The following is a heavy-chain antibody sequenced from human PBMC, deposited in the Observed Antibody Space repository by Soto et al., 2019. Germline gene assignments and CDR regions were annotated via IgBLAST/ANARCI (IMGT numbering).Heavy chain of an antibody. CDR2: ISYSGST. D-gene: IGHD3-9*01. CDR1: GGSFSGYY. V-gene: IGHV4-34*01. Sequence: SETLSLTCAVYGGSFSGYYWTWIRQPPGTGLEWIASISYSGSTYYNPTLKSRLIISVDTSKSQFSLKLSSVTAADTAVYYCVRFWPPHYSDALTDYTDAFDYWGQGTLVTVSS. CDR3: VRFWPPHYSDALTDYTDAFDY. J-gene: IGHJ4*02.